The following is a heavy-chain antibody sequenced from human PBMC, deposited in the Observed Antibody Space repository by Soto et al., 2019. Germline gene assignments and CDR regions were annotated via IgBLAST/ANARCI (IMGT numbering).Heavy chain of an antibody. CDR1: GDSVSSGSYY. V-gene: IGHV4-61*01. CDR2: IFYSGNT. Sequence: SVSGDSVSSGSYYWSWVRQPPGKGLEWIGYIFYSGNTNYNPSLQSRVTISVDTSKNQFSLKLRSVTAADTAMYYCARHYSGSYYSHWFDPWGQGTLVTVSS. J-gene: IGHJ5*02. D-gene: IGHD1-26*01. CDR3: ARHYSGSYYSHWFDP.